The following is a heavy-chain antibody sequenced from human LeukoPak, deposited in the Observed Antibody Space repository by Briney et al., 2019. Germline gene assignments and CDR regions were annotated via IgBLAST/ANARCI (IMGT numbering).Heavy chain of an antibody. CDR1: GGSISSSSYY. D-gene: IGHD2-2*02. CDR3: AGSLVGTVVPAAIEAPGQKAFDY. CDR2: IYYSGST. Sequence: SETLSLTCTVSGGSISSSSYYWGWIRQPPGKGLEWLGSIYYSGSTYYNPSLKSRVTISVDTSKNQFSLKLSSVTAADTAVYYCAGSLVGTVVPAAIEAPGQKAFDYWGQGTLVTVSS. J-gene: IGHJ4*02. V-gene: IGHV4-39*01.